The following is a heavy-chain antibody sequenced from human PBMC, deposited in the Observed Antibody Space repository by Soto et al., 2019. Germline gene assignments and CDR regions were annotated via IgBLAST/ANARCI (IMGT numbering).Heavy chain of an antibody. Sequence: QVPLVQSGTEVKKPGAAVRVSCKTSGHTFNSYGITWVRQAPGQGLEWMGWISGYKGNTNYAQKLQGRVTMTTGTSTRTAYMELRSLRSDDTAVYYCASIGPRYAGGAFDVWGQGTSVTVSS. D-gene: IGHD2-2*01. CDR2: ISGYKGNT. CDR1: GHTFNSYG. V-gene: IGHV1-18*01. CDR3: ASIGPRYAGGAFDV. J-gene: IGHJ3*01.